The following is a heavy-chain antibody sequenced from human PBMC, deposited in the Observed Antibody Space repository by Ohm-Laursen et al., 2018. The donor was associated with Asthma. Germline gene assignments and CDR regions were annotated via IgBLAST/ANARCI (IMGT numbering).Heavy chain of an antibody. Sequence: SLRLSCTASGFTFRSYAMHWVRQAPGKGLEWVAVISYDGSNKYYADSVKGRFTISRDNSKNTLYLQMNSLRAEDTAVYYCARDLEDCSSTSCYYYYYGMDVWGQGTTVTVSS. D-gene: IGHD2-2*01. J-gene: IGHJ6*02. CDR1: GFTFRSYA. CDR3: ARDLEDCSSTSCYYYYYGMDV. V-gene: IGHV3-30*04. CDR2: ISYDGSNK.